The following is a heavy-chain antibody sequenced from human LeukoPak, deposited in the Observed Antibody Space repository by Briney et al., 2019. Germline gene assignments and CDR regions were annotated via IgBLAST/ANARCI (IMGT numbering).Heavy chain of an antibody. J-gene: IGHJ4*02. V-gene: IGHV3-23*01. CDR3: AKGLAVAGHFDY. CDR1: GFTFSSYA. Sequence: TGGSLRLSCAASGFTFSSYAMSWVRQAPGKGLEWVSTISGNGRSTYYGDSVKGRFTISRDKSKNTLYLQMNSLRAEDTAVYYCAKGLAVAGHFDYWGQGTLVTVSS. D-gene: IGHD6-19*01. CDR2: ISGNGRST.